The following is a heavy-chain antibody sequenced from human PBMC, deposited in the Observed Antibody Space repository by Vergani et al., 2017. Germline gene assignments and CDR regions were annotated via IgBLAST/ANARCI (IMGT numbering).Heavy chain of an antibody. CDR3: ARLITGTSNFDY. CDR2: IYHSGGT. Sequence: QVQLQESGPGLVKPSGTLSLTFAVSGGSISSSNWWSWVRQPPGRGLEWIGEIYHSGGTNNNPSLKSRVTITVDKSKNQFSLKLSSGTGADTAVYYCARLITGTSNFDYWGQGTLVTVSS. D-gene: IGHD1-7*01. J-gene: IGHJ4*02. CDR1: GGSISSSNW. V-gene: IGHV4-4*02.